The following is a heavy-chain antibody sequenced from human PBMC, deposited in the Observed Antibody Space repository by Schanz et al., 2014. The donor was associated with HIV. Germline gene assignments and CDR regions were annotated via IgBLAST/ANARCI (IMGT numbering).Heavy chain of an antibody. D-gene: IGHD2-15*01. Sequence: QVQLVESGGGVVQPGTSLRLSCAVSGFTFSNYAMHWVRQAPGKGREGVAVISYDGSNKYYADSVKGRFTISRDNSKNTLYLQMNSLRAEDTAVYYCARGGIWEWDQPDFDYWGQGTLVTVSS. CDR3: ARGGIWEWDQPDFDY. J-gene: IGHJ4*02. V-gene: IGHV3-30-3*01. CDR2: ISYDGSNK. CDR1: GFTFSNYA.